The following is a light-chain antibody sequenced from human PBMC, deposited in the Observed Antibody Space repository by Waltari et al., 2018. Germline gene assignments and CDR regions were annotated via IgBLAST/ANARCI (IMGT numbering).Light chain of an antibody. CDR1: QSISNW. J-gene: IGKJ4*01. CDR3: QQYNSYSLLT. V-gene: IGKV1-5*03. CDR2: KSS. Sequence: DIQMTQSPSTMSASVGDRVIISCRASQSISNWLAWYQQKQGKAPKLLIYKSSTLESGVPSRFMGSGSGTEFTLTISSLQPEDFATYYCQQYNSYSLLTFGGGTKVEIK.